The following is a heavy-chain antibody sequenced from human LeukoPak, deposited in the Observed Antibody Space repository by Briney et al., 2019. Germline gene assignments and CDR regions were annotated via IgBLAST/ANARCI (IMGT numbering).Heavy chain of an antibody. CDR2: INQDGSEK. J-gene: IGHJ4*02. D-gene: IGHD4-17*01. Sequence: GGSLRLSCAVSGFTFSTYWLSWVRQAPGKGLEWVANINQDGSEKYYVDSVKGRFTISRDNAKNSLYLQMNSLRAEDTAVYYCARVTPSAVTTNYWGQGTLVTVSS. CDR3: ARVTPSAVTTNY. V-gene: IGHV3-7*01. CDR1: GFTFSTYW.